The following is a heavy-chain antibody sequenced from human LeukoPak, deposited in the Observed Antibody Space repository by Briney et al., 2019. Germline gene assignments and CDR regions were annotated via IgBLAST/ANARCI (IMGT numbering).Heavy chain of an antibody. CDR3: ASGTIVVVPAATGLRYYYYGMDV. CDR1: GYTFTGYY. V-gene: IGHV1-2*02. CDR2: INPNSGGT. D-gene: IGHD2-2*01. Sequence: ASVKVSCKASGYTFTGYYMHWVRQAPGQGLEWMGWINPNSGGTNYAQKFQGRVTMTRDTSISTAYMELSRLRSDDTGVYYCASGTIVVVPAATGLRYYYYGMDVWGQGTTVTVSS. J-gene: IGHJ6*02.